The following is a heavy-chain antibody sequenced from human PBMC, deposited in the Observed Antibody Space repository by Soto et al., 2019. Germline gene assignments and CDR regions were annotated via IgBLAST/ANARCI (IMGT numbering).Heavy chain of an antibody. V-gene: IGHV1-2*04. D-gene: IGHD3-22*01. J-gene: IGHJ3*02. Sequence: ASVKVSCKASGYTFTGYYMHWVRQAPGQGLEWMGWINPNSGGTNYAQKFQGWVTMTRDTSISTAYMELSRLRSDDTAVYYCARSPGYYYDCSRYYQTDAFDIWGPGTMVTVSS. CDR3: ARSPGYYYDCSRYYQTDAFDI. CDR2: INPNSGGT. CDR1: GYTFTGYY.